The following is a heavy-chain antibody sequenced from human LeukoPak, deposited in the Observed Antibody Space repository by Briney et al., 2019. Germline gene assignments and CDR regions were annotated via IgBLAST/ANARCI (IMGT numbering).Heavy chain of an antibody. Sequence: GGSLRLSWAASGFTFSTYWMSWVRQTPGKGLEWVANIKEDGSRQYYVDSVKGRFTISRDNAKNSLYLQMNSLGVEDTAVYYCARDGGGYDSWGQGTLVTVSS. V-gene: IGHV3-7*01. D-gene: IGHD5-24*01. CDR1: GFTFSTYW. CDR3: ARDGGGYDS. CDR2: IKEDGSRQ. J-gene: IGHJ5*01.